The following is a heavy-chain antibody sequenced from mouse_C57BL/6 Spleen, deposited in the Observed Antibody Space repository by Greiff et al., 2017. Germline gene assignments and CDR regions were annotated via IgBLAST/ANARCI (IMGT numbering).Heavy chain of an antibody. CDR3: ARSYYYYGSPYFDY. D-gene: IGHD1-1*01. J-gene: IGHJ2*01. CDR1: GYTFTTYP. CDR2: FHPYNDDT. Sequence: VKLQESGAELVKPGASVKMSCKASGYTFTTYPIEWMKQNHGKSLEWIGNFHPYNDDTKYNEKFKGKATLTVEKSSSTVYLELSRLTSDDSAVYYCARSYYYYGSPYFDYWGQGTTLTVSS. V-gene: IGHV1-47*01.